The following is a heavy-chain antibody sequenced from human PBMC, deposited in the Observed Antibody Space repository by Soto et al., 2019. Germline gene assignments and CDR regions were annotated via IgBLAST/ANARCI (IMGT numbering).Heavy chain of an antibody. CDR3: ARSYFDWYNWFDP. CDR1: GGSISSYY. D-gene: IGHD3-9*01. V-gene: IGHV4-59*01. J-gene: IGHJ5*02. CDR2: IYYSGST. Sequence: ETLSLTCTVSGGSISSYYWSWIRQPPGKGLEWIGYIYYSGSTNYNPSLKSRVTISVDTSKNQFSLKLSSVTAADTAVYYYARSYFDWYNWFDPWGQGTLVTVSS.